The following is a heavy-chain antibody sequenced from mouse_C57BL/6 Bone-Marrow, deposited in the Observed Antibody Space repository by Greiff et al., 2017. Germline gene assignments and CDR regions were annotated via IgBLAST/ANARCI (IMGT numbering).Heavy chain of an antibody. CDR1: GFNIKDDY. CDR2: IDPENGDT. J-gene: IGHJ3*01. D-gene: IGHD1-1*01. Sequence: EVQLQQSGAELVRPGASVKLSCTASGFNIKDDYMRWVKQRPEQGLEWIGWIDPENGDTEYAAEFQGKATITADTSYNTAYMQLSSLTSEDTAGYYCATLWGRGFAYWGQGTLVTVSA. CDR3: ATLWGRGFAY. V-gene: IGHV14-4*01.